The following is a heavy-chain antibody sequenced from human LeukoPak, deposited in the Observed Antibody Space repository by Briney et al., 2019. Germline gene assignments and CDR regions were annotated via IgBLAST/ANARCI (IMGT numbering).Heavy chain of an antibody. D-gene: IGHD1-14*01. J-gene: IGHJ4*02. Sequence: PSETLSLTCAVYGGSLSGYSWNWIRQSPGKGLEWIGETNYIGSTNYNPSLKSRVTMSLDMSKNQFSLRLSSVTAADTAIYYCARGLVYRQSSTYFDQWGQGTLVTVSS. CDR2: TNYIGST. CDR1: GGSLSGYS. V-gene: IGHV4-34*01. CDR3: ARGLVYRQSSTYFDQ.